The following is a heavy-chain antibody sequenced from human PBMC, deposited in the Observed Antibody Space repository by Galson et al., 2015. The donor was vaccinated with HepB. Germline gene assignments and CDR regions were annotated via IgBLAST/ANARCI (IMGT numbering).Heavy chain of an antibody. V-gene: IGHV3-66*02. Sequence: SLRLSCAASGFTVSSNYMSWVRQAPGKGLEWVSVIYSGGSTYYADSVKGRFTISRDNSKNTLYLQMNSLRAEDTAVYYCARGIVGAFDYFDYWGQGTLVTVSS. CDR3: ARGIVGAFDYFDY. CDR2: IYSGGST. D-gene: IGHD1-26*01. J-gene: IGHJ4*02. CDR1: GFTVSSNY.